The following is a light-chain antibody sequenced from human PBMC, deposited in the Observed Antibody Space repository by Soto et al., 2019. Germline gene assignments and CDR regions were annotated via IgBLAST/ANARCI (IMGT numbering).Light chain of an antibody. CDR2: EGH. CDR1: SSDVGGYNL. J-gene: IGLJ1*01. V-gene: IGLV2-23*01. Sequence: QSALAQPASVSGSPGQSITISCTGTSSDVGGYNLVSWYQHHPGKAPQYLIYEGHKRPSGVSDRFSGSKSGNTASLTISGLQPEDEADYYCCSYAGSSTYVFGSGTKLTVL. CDR3: CSYAGSSTYV.